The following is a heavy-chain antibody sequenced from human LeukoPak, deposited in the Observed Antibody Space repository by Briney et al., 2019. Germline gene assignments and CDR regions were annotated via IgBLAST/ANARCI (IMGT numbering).Heavy chain of an antibody. CDR1: GPPVDISA. D-gene: IGHD2-2*01. V-gene: IGHV3-23*01. J-gene: IGHJ5*02. CDR3: SGSTVLWGGKLDNFGDP. Sequence: PGGSLRLSIFPAGPPVDISAVGSARQAPGKGLEWVSAISGRGDSAHYADSVKGRLTISRDNSKNTVCLEMSTLTGEDTAVYEGSGSTVLWGGKLDNFGDPWGQGTLVIVSS. CDR2: ISGRGDSA.